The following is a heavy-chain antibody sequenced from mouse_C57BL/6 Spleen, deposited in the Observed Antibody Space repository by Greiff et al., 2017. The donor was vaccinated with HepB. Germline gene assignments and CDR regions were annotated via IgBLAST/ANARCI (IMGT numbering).Heavy chain of an antibody. CDR3: ARGGYPYYYAMDY. V-gene: IGHV1-7*01. CDR2: FNPSSGYN. D-gene: IGHD2-2*01. Sequence: VQLQQSGAELAKPGASVKLSCKASGYTFTSYWMHWVKQRPGQGLEWIGYFNPSSGYNKYNQKFKDKATLTADKSSSTAYMQLSSLTYEDSAVYDCARGGYPYYYAMDYWGQGTSVTVSS. CDR1: GYTFTSYW. J-gene: IGHJ4*01.